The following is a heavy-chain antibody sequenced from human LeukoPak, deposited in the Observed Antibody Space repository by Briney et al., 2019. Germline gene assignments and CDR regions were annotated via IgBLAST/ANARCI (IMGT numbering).Heavy chain of an antibody. CDR3: AKDGTYYDFWSGYYPRDMDV. V-gene: IGHV3-23*01. J-gene: IGHJ6*03. CDR1: GFTFSSYA. D-gene: IGHD3-3*01. CDR2: ISGSGGST. Sequence: GGSLRLSCAASGFTFSSYAMSWVRQAPGKGLEWVSAISGSGGSTYYADSVKGRFTISRDNSKNTLYLQMNSLRAEDTAVYYCAKDGTYYDFWSGYYPRDMDVWGKGTTVTVSS.